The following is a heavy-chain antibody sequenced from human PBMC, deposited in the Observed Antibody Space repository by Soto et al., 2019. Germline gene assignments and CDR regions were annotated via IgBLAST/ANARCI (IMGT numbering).Heavy chain of an antibody. J-gene: IGHJ4*02. D-gene: IGHD1-26*01. CDR1: GGSISSGGYY. CDR2: IYYSGST. Sequence: PSDTLSLTCTVSGGSISSGGYYWSWIRQHPGKGLEWIGYIYYSGSTYYNPSLKSRVTISVDTSKNQFSLKLSSVTAADTAVYYCAREGGIVGATAADYWGQGTLVTVSS. CDR3: AREGGIVGATAADY. V-gene: IGHV4-31*03.